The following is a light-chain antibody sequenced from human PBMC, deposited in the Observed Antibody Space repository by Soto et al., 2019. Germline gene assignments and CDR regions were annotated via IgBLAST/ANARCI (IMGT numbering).Light chain of an antibody. J-gene: IGKJ1*01. CDR3: QQYATYWT. Sequence: DIQMTQSPSTLSASEGDRVTITCRASQSISPWLAWYQQIPGEAPKLLIYKASSLESWVPSRFSGSGSGTEFTLTISSLQPDDVATYYCQQYATYWTFGQGTKVEIK. V-gene: IGKV1-5*03. CDR1: QSISPW. CDR2: KAS.